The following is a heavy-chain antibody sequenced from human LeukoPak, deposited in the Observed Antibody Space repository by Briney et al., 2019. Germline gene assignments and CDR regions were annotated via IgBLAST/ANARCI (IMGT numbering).Heavy chain of an antibody. V-gene: IGHV3-7*01. J-gene: IGHJ6*03. Sequence: GGSLPLSCAVSVFTFLRYWMSWVRQAPGKGREWVAHIKQDGREKYYVDSLRGRFTNSGHNAKKALTLHMNRLKAEETAGYYLARDPYNGGYGDCYYYYMDVWGKGNTVTISS. D-gene: IGHD1-26*01. CDR3: ARDPYNGGYGDCYYYYMDV. CDR2: IKQDGREK. CDR1: VFTFLRYW.